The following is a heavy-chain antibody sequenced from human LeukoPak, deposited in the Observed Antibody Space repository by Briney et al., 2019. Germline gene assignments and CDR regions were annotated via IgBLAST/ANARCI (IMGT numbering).Heavy chain of an antibody. J-gene: IGHJ3*02. Sequence: GGSLRLSCEASGFTFSTYNMNWVRQAPGKRLEWVSSITSSSSYAFYADSVKGRFTISRDNAKSSLYLQMNNLRAEDTAVYYCARDAREESGAFDIWGQGTMVTVSS. V-gene: IGHV3-21*01. CDR1: GFTFSTYN. CDR2: ITSSSSYA. CDR3: ARDAREESGAFDI. D-gene: IGHD1-14*01.